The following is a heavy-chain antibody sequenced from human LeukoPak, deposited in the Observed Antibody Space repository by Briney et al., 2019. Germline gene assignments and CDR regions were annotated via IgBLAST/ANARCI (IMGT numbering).Heavy chain of an antibody. CDR1: GFTFSSYA. CDR3: ARDRRSGGGMDV. D-gene: IGHD1-26*01. J-gene: IGHJ6*02. CDR2: ISGSGGST. Sequence: GGSLRLSCAASGFTFSSYAMRWVRQAPGKGLEWVSAISGSGGSTYYADSVKGRFTMSRDNAKNSLYLQMNSLRDEDTAVYYCARDRRSGGGMDVWGQGTTVTVSS. V-gene: IGHV3-23*01.